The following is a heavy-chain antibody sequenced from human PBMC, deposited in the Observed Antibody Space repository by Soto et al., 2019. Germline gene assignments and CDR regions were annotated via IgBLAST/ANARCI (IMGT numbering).Heavy chain of an antibody. CDR3: AKDFPVRFLEFLDAFDI. V-gene: IGHV1-69*13. Sequence: SVKVSCKASGGTFSSYAISWVRQAPGQGLEWMGGIIPIFGTANYAQKFQGRVTITADESTSTAYMELSSLRSEDTAVYYCAKDFPVRFLEFLDAFDIWGQGTMVTVSS. J-gene: IGHJ3*02. CDR1: GGTFSSYA. D-gene: IGHD3-3*01. CDR2: IIPIFGTA.